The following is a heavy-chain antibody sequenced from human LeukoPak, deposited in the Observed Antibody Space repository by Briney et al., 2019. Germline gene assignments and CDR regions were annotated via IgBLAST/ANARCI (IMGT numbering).Heavy chain of an antibody. Sequence: PSETLSLTCTVSGGSISSGGYYWSWIRQHPGKGLEWIGYIYYSGSTNYNPSLKSRVTISVDTSKNQFSLKLSSVTAADTAVYYCARDMRVYYYDSSGYDAFDIWGQGTMVTVSS. V-gene: IGHV4-61*08. J-gene: IGHJ3*02. CDR1: GGSISSGGYY. CDR3: ARDMRVYYYDSSGYDAFDI. CDR2: IYYSGST. D-gene: IGHD3-22*01.